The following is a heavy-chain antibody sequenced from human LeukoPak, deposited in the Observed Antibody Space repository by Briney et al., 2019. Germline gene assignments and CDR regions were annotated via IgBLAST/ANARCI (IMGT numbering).Heavy chain of an antibody. CDR2: IYYGGTT. J-gene: IGHJ4*02. CDR1: GGSISSYY. V-gene: IGHV4-59*01. D-gene: IGHD6-19*01. CDR3: ARVTPYSSGWYPDY. Sequence: PSETLSLTCTVSGGSISSYYWSWIRQPPGKGLEWIGHIYYGGTTKYNPSLTSRVTISLDTSKNQFSLKLSSVTAADTAVYYCARVTPYSSGWYPDYWGQGTLVTVSS.